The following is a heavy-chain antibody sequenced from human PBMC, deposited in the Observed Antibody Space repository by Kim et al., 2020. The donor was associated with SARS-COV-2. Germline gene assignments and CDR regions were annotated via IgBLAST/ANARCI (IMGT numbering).Heavy chain of an antibody. V-gene: IGHV3-33*03. CDR2: IWYDGSKA. J-gene: IGHJ4*02. CDR1: GFRFNTFG. CDR3: VKGWENYYLDY. D-gene: IGHD1-26*01. Sequence: GGSLRLSCAASGFRFNTFGIHWVRQAPGKGLEWLAIIWYDGSKAYYADSVKGRFVVSRDNSKNTLYLQMNSLRAEDTAVYYCVKGWENYYLDYWGQGILVSVSP.